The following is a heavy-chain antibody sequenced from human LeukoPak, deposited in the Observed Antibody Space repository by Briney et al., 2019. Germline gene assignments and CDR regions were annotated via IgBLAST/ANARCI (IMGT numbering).Heavy chain of an antibody. D-gene: IGHD2-8*01. CDR2: ISGSGGST. V-gene: IGHV3-23*01. Sequence: ETLSLTCTVSGGSIGSHYWSWVRQAPGKGLEWVSAISGSGGSTYYADSVKGRFTISRDNSKNTLYLQMNSLRAEDTAVYYCAKGAVGSMVYANLFDYWGQGTLVTVSS. CDR1: GGSIGSHY. J-gene: IGHJ4*02. CDR3: AKGAVGSMVYANLFDY.